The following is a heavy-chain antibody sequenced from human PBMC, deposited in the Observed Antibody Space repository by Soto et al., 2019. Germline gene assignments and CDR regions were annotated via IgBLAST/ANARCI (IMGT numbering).Heavy chain of an antibody. CDR1: GYTFTSYG. D-gene: IGHD3-22*01. V-gene: IGHV1-18*04. J-gene: IGHJ3*02. Sequence: ASVKVSCKASGYTFTSYGISWVRQAPGQGLEWMGWISAYNGNTNYAQKLQGRVTMTTDTSTSTAYMELRSLRSDDTAVYYCARDTQLADYYDSSGPSLTFDIWGQGTMVTVSS. CDR2: ISAYNGNT. CDR3: ARDTQLADYYDSSGPSLTFDI.